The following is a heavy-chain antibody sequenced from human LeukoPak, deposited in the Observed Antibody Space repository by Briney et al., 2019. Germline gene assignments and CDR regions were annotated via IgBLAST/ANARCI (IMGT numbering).Heavy chain of an antibody. CDR3: AKRRGAARSFDY. J-gene: IGHJ4*02. D-gene: IGHD1-26*01. Sequence: GGSLRLSCAASGFTFSSYGMHWVRQAPGKGLEWVAVISYDGSNKYYADSVKGRFTISRDNSKNTLYLQMNSLRAEDTAVYYCAKRRGAARSFDYWGQGTLVTVSS. CDR1: GFTFSSYG. V-gene: IGHV3-30*18. CDR2: ISYDGSNK.